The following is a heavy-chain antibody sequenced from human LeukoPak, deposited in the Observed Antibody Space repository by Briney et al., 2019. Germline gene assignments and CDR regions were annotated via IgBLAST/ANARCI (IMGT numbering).Heavy chain of an antibody. V-gene: IGHV3-49*03. CDR3: TRDRGLLNYDFWSGHPGFDY. Sequence: GGSLRLSCTASGFTFGDYAMSWFRQAPGKGLEWVGFIRSKAYGGTTEYAASVKGRFTISRDDSKSIAYLQMNSLKTEDTAVYYCTRDRGLLNYDFWSGHPGFDYWGQGTLVTVSS. D-gene: IGHD3-3*01. CDR1: GFTFGDYA. J-gene: IGHJ4*02. CDR2: IRSKAYGGTT.